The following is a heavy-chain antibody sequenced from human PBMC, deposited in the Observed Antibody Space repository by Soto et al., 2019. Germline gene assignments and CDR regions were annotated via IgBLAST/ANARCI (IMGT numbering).Heavy chain of an antibody. CDR2: INPKSGGT. CDR1: GYSFTDYH. D-gene: IGHD1-26*01. Sequence: ASVKVSCKASGYSFTDYHIHWVRQAPGQGLEWLGRINPKSGGTSTAQKFQGWVTMTRDRSISTVYMELTRLRSDDTAVYFCARSQVGRPLDVWGPGTTVTVSS. V-gene: IGHV1-2*04. J-gene: IGHJ6*02. CDR3: ARSQVGRPLDV.